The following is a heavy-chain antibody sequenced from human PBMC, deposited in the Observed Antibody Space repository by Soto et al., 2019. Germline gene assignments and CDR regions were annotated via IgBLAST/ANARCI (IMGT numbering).Heavy chain of an antibody. Sequence: ASVKVSCKASGYTFTSDYMHWVRQAPGQGLEWMGRIYPSDGSTSYAQKVQGRVTMTGDTSTSTAYMELSSLSSEDTAVYYSVPFFAGNWTADPSGGAFDLWGQGTKVTVS. CDR2: IYPSDGST. CDR3: VPFFAGNWTADPSGGAFDL. V-gene: IGHV1-46*01. CDR1: GYTFTSDY. D-gene: IGHD1-1*01. J-gene: IGHJ3*01.